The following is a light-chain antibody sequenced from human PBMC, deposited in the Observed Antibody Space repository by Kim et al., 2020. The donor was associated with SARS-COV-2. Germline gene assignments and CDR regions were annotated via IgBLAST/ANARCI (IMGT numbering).Light chain of an antibody. J-gene: IGKJ2*01. V-gene: IGKV3-20*01. CDR3: QRYGSSYT. Sequence: LSPEERATRDCRASQSVSSSNLAWYQQKPGQAPRLLIYGASSRATDSPDRFSGSGSGTDFTLTISRLEPEDFAVYYCQRYGSSYTFGQGTKVDIK. CDR1: QSVSSSN. CDR2: GAS.